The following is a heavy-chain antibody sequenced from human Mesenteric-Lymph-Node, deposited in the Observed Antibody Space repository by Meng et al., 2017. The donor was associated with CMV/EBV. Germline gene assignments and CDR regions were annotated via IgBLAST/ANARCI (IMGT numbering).Heavy chain of an antibody. Sequence: ASVKVSCKTSGYSFTTYGLSWVRQAPGQGLEWMGWISPYNGNTDYAQKLQGRVTMTADTSTNTVFMELRSLRSDDTAMYYCARAAYDFWSGYMGWFDPWGQGTLVTVSS. V-gene: IGHV1-18*01. CDR2: ISPYNGNT. D-gene: IGHD3-3*01. CDR1: GYSFTTYG. CDR3: ARAAYDFWSGYMGWFDP. J-gene: IGHJ5*02.